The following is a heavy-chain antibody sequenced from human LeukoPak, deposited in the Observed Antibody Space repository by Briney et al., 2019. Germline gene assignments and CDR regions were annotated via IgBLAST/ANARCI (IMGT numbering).Heavy chain of an antibody. V-gene: IGHV1-2*02. J-gene: IGHJ4*02. CDR3: AKDRSFWSGYSAPDY. CDR2: INPNSGDT. Sequence: ASVKVSCKASGYTFTSYAMNWVRQAPGQGLEWMGWINPNSGDTNYAQKFQGRVTMTRDTSIRTAYMELSRLRSDDTAIYFCAKDRSFWSGYSAPDYWGQGTLVTVSS. D-gene: IGHD3-3*01. CDR1: GYTFTSYA.